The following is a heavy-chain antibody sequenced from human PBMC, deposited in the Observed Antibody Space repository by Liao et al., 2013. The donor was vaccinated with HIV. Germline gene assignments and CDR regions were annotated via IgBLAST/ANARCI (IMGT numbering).Heavy chain of an antibody. V-gene: IGHV4-4*07. J-gene: IGHJ4*02. D-gene: IGHD2-8*01. CDR3: ARGVPPDY. Sequence: QVQLQESGPGLVKPSATLSLKCTISGGSISSYSWNWIRQSAGRGWSGLGVSPPRGGXIYNPSLRSRVTMSVDTSRNEFSLNLILLTAADTAVYYCARGVPPDYVGQGTLVSVSS. CDR1: GGSISSYS. CDR2: SPPRGGX.